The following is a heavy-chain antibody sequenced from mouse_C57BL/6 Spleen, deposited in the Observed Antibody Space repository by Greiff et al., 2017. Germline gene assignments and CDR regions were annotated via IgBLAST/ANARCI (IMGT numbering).Heavy chain of an antibody. V-gene: IGHV1-82*01. J-gene: IGHJ4*01. D-gene: IGHD1-2*01. CDR3: ARSTTAPYYYAMDY. Sequence: QVQLKQSGPELVKPGASVKISCKASGYAFSSSWMNWVKQRPGKGLEWIGRIYPGDGDTNYNGKFKGKATLTADKSSSTAYMQLSSLTSEDSAVYFCARSTTAPYYYAMDYWGQGTSVTVSS. CDR1: GYAFSSSW. CDR2: IYPGDGDT.